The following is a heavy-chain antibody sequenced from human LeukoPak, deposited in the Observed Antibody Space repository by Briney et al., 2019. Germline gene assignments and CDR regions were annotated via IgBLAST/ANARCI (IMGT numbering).Heavy chain of an antibody. CDR3: AKGRLPYNTHDAFDI. J-gene: IGHJ3*02. V-gene: IGHV3-9*03. CDR2: ISWNSGSI. CDR1: GFTFDDYA. D-gene: IGHD1-1*01. Sequence: QPGRSLRLSCAASGFTFDDYAMHWVRQAPGKGLEWVSGISWNSGSIGYADSVKGRFTISRDNAKNSLYLQMNSLRAEDMALYYCAKGRLPYNTHDAFDIWGQGTMVTVSS.